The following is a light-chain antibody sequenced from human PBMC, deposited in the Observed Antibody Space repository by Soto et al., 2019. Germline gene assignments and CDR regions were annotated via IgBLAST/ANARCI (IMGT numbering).Light chain of an antibody. CDR1: SGSIGSSY. CDR2: EDN. V-gene: IGLV6-57*01. J-gene: IGLJ3*02. CDR3: QSYDTSNPLV. Sequence: NFMLTQPHSVSESPGKTVTISCTRSSGSIGSSYVQWYQQRPGSSPTTVIFEDNQRPTGVPVRFSGSIDSSSNSASLVISGLRTGDEADYYCQSYDTSNPLVFGGGTTLPVL.